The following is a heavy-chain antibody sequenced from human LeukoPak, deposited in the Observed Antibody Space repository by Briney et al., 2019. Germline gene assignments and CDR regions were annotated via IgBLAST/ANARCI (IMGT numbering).Heavy chain of an antibody. CDR2: INHSGST. Sequence: SETLSLTCAVYGGSFSGFYWSWIRQPPGKGLEWIGEINHSGSTNYNPSLKSRVTISVDRSKNQFSLKLSSVTAADTAVYYCARVSRGVSNGVDYWGQGTLVTVSS. V-gene: IGHV4-34*01. D-gene: IGHD3-10*01. CDR3: ARVSRGVSNGVDY. CDR1: GGSFSGFY. J-gene: IGHJ4*02.